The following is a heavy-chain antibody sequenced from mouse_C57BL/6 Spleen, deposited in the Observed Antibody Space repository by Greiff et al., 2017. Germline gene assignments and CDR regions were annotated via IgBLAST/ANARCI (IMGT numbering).Heavy chain of an antibody. Sequence: VKLMESGAELARPGASVKMSCKASGYTFTSYTMHWVKQRPGQGLEWIGYINPSSGYTKYNQKFKDKATLTADKSSSTAYMQLSSLTSEDSAVYSCARSGYDYDEGYAMDYWGQGTSVTVSS. J-gene: IGHJ4*01. CDR1: GYTFTSYT. CDR3: ARSGYDYDEGYAMDY. CDR2: INPSSGYT. D-gene: IGHD2-4*01. V-gene: IGHV1-4*01.